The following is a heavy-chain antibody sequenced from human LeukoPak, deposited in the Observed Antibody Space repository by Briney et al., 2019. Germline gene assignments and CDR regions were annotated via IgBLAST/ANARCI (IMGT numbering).Heavy chain of an antibody. Sequence: SETLSLTCTVSGGSISSYYWSWIRQPAGKGLEWTGRIYTSGSTNYNPSLKSRVTMSVDTSKNQFSLKLSSVTAADTAVYYCARLVGYSSGWDPIYYYYGMDVWGQGTTVTVSS. J-gene: IGHJ6*02. CDR1: GGSISSYY. V-gene: IGHV4-4*07. CDR3: ARLVGYSSGWDPIYYYYGMDV. CDR2: IYTSGST. D-gene: IGHD6-19*01.